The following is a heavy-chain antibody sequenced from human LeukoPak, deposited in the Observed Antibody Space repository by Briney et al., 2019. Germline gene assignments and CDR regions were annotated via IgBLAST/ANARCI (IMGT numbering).Heavy chain of an antibody. J-gene: IGHJ6*03. CDR1: GFTFDDYG. D-gene: IGHD4-23*01. V-gene: IGHV3-20*04. Sequence: GGSLRLSCAASGFTFDDYGMSWVRQAPGKGLEWVSGINWNGGSTTYVDSLEGRFTISRDNAKNSLYLQMNSLRAEDTALYYCARDHSTVEDGYYYYYMDVWGKGTTVTVSS. CDR2: INWNGGST. CDR3: ARDHSTVEDGYYYYYMDV.